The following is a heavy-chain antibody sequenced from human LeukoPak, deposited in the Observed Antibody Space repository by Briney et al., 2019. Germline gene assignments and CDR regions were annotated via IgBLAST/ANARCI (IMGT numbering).Heavy chain of an antibody. Sequence: GGSLRLSCAASGFTFSSYAMSWVRQAPGGGLGWVSAISGSGDTTYHADSVKGRFTISRDNSENRLSLQMDSLRAEDTAVYFCAKDTTAWWYHRAYMDVWGKGTTVTVSS. CDR2: ISGSGDTT. CDR3: AKDTTAWWYHRAYMDV. D-gene: IGHD2-15*01. CDR1: GFTFSSYA. V-gene: IGHV3-23*01. J-gene: IGHJ6*03.